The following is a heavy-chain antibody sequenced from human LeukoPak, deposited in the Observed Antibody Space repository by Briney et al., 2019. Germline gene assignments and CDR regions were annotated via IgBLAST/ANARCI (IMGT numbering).Heavy chain of an antibody. CDR3: ARDDLPYSVHHGMDV. J-gene: IGHJ6*02. V-gene: IGHV4-39*07. D-gene: IGHD2-21*01. CDR2: IFNSGNI. CDR1: GGSISSSSYY. Sequence: SETLSFTCIVSGGSISSSSYYWGWIRQPPGKGLEWIGRIFNSGNINYNPSLESRVTMSVDTSKNQVSLRLSSVTAADTAVYYCARDDLPYSVHHGMDVWGQGTTVTVSS.